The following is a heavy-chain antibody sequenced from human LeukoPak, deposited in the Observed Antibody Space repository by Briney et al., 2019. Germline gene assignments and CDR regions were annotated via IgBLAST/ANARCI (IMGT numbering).Heavy chain of an antibody. Sequence: ASVKVSCKASGGTFSSYAISWVRQAPGQGLEWMGRIIPIFGTANYAQKFQGRVTITTDESTSTAYMELSSLRSEDTAMYYCARDPSLYSYGDYWGQGTLVTVSS. V-gene: IGHV1-69*05. CDR3: ARDPSLYSYGDY. CDR2: IIPIFGTA. D-gene: IGHD5-18*01. J-gene: IGHJ4*02. CDR1: GGTFSSYA.